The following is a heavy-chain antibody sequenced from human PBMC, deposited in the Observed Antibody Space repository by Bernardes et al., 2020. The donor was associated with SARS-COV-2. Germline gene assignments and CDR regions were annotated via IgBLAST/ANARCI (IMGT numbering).Heavy chain of an antibody. J-gene: IGHJ6*02. CDR2: IYPGDSDT. CDR3: ARRRYGDFGVDV. D-gene: IGHD4-17*01. Sequence: GESLKISCKGSDYTFTNYWIGWVRQMPGKGLEWMGIIYPGDSDTIYSPSFQGRVTISADKSVNTAYLQWSSLKASDTAIYYCARRRYGDFGVDVWGQGTTVTVSS. V-gene: IGHV5-51*01. CDR1: DYTFTNYW.